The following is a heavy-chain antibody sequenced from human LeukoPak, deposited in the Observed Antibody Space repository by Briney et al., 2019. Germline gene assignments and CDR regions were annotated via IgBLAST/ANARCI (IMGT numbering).Heavy chain of an antibody. D-gene: IGHD2-2*02. CDR2: MNPNSGNT. Sequence: ASVKASCKASGYTFTSYDINWVRQATGQGLEWMGWMNPNSGNTGYAQKFQGRVTITRNTSISTAYMELSSLRSEDTAVYYCARAGPLSYKYYYYYYMDVWGKGTTVTVSS. CDR1: GYTFTSYD. V-gene: IGHV1-8*03. CDR3: ARAGPLSYKYYYYYYMDV. J-gene: IGHJ6*03.